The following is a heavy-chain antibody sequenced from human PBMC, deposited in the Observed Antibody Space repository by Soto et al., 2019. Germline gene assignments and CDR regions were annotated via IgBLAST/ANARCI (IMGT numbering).Heavy chain of an antibody. Sequence: QVQLQESGPGLVKPSQTLSLTCTVSGDSIDNGDYYWSWIRQPPGKGLEWIGHIYYTGITYYNPSLQSRVTISLGTSKNQFSLELSSVTAADTAVYYCTRGQRWLQFGAPVSHWGQGTLVTVSS. CDR3: TRGQRWLQFGAPVSH. CDR1: GDSIDNGDYY. J-gene: IGHJ4*02. CDR2: IYYTGIT. V-gene: IGHV4-30-4*01. D-gene: IGHD6-19*01.